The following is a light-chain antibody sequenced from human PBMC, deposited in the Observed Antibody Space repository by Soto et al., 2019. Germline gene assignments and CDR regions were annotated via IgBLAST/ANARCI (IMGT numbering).Light chain of an antibody. V-gene: IGKV1-33*01. CDR1: QDISNY. CDR3: QQYDNLPPLT. Sequence: DIQMTQSPSSLSASVGDRVTITCQASQDISNYLNWYQQKPVKAPTLLIYDASNLETGVPSRFSGSGSGTDFTFTISSLQPEDIATYYCQQYDNLPPLTFGGGTKVEIK. J-gene: IGKJ4*01. CDR2: DAS.